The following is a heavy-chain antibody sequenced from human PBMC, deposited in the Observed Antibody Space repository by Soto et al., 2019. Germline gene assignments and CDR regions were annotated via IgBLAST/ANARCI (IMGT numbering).Heavy chain of an antibody. J-gene: IGHJ4*02. CDR1: GFTFSSYG. V-gene: IGHV3-30*18. CDR2: ISYDGSNK. Sequence: GGSLRLSCAASGFTFSSYGMHWVRQAPGKGLEWVAVISYDGSNKYYADSVKGRFTISRDNSKNTLYLQMNSLRAEDTAVYYCAKDKLRYFDWLSQAPFDYWGQGTLVTVAS. CDR3: AKDKLRYFDWLSQAPFDY. D-gene: IGHD3-9*01.